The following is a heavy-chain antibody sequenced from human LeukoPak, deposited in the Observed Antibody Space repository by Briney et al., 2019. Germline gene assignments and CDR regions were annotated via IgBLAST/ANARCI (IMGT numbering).Heavy chain of an antibody. D-gene: IGHD3-16*02. V-gene: IGHV1-69*13. CDR3: AREELRLGELSFDY. CDR2: IIPIFGTA. Sequence: GASVKVSCKASGGTFSSYAISWVRQAPGQGLEWMGGIIPIFGTANYAQKFQGRVTITADESTSTAYMELRSLRSDDTAVYYCAREELRLGELSFDYWGQGTPVTVSS. CDR1: GGTFSSYA. J-gene: IGHJ4*02.